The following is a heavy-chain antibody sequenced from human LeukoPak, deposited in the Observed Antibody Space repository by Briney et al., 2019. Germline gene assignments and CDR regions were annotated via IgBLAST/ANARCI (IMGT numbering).Heavy chain of an antibody. D-gene: IGHD6-13*01. Sequence: GASVKVSCKASGYTFTSYYMHWVRQAPGQGLEWMGIINPSGGSTSYAQKFQGRVTMTRDTSASTAYMELSSLRSEDTAVYYCALEGYSSSWYWYFDYWGQGTLVTVSS. CDR3: ALEGYSSSWYWYFDY. J-gene: IGHJ4*02. CDR2: INPSGGST. V-gene: IGHV1-46*01. CDR1: GYTFTSYY.